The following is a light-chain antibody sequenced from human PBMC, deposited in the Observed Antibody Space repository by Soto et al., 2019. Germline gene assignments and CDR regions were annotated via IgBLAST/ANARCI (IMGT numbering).Light chain of an antibody. J-gene: IGKJ2*01. CDR2: QAS. V-gene: IGKV1-33*01. CDR1: QAISKY. Sequence: DIQMTQSPSSLSASLGDRVTITCQASQAISKYLHWYHQRPGKAPILVIYQASNLEAGAPSRFSGGGSGTSFTLTISSLQPEDIGTYFCQQYNNLPYTFGQGTNLDIK. CDR3: QQYNNLPYT.